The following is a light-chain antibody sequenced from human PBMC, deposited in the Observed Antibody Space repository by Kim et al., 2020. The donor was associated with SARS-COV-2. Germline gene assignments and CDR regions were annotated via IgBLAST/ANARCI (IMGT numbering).Light chain of an antibody. CDR3: QQYGSAPNT. J-gene: IGKJ2*01. Sequence: EIVLTQSPGTLSLSPGERATLSCRASQSVGLNYLAWYQQTPGQAPRLLIYGASSRATGIPDRFSASGSGTDFTLTISRLEPEDSAVYYCQQYGSAPNTFARGTKLEIK. CDR1: QSVGLNY. V-gene: IGKV3-20*01. CDR2: GAS.